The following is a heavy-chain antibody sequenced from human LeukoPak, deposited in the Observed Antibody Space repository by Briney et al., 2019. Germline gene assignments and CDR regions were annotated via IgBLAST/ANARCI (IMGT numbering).Heavy chain of an antibody. Sequence: GGSLRLSCAASGFTFRSFAVSWVRQAPGKGLEWVSRINSDGSSTSYADSVKGRFTISRDNAKNTLYLQMNSLRAEDTAVYYCASSQWELPLDYWGQGTLVTVSS. CDR2: INSDGSST. CDR3: ASSQWELPLDY. J-gene: IGHJ4*02. D-gene: IGHD1-26*01. CDR1: GFTFRSFA. V-gene: IGHV3-74*01.